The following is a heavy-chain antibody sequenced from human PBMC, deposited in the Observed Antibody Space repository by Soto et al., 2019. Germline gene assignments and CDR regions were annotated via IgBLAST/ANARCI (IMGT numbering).Heavy chain of an antibody. V-gene: IGHV3-64D*06. Sequence: GGSLRLSCSASGFTFSSYAMHWVRQAPGKGLEYVSAISSNGGSTYYADSVKGRFTISRDNSKNTLYLQMSSLRAEDTAVYYCVMGGTYYYGSGSYHWGQGTLVTVSS. D-gene: IGHD3-10*01. J-gene: IGHJ4*02. CDR2: ISSNGGST. CDR1: GFTFSSYA. CDR3: VMGGTYYYGSGSYH.